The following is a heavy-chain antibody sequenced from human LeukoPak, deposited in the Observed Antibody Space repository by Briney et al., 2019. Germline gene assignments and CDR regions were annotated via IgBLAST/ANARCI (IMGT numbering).Heavy chain of an antibody. V-gene: IGHV3-21*01. CDR3: ARGRSSSGSMNKY. J-gene: IGHJ4*02. CDR2: ISSSSSYT. D-gene: IGHD3-10*01. Sequence: GGSLRLSCAASGFTFSSYSMNWVRQAPGKGLEWVSSISSSSSYTYYADSVKGRFTISRDNAKNSLYLQMNSLRAEDTAVYYCARGRSSSGSMNKYWGQGTLVTVSS. CDR1: GFTFSSYS.